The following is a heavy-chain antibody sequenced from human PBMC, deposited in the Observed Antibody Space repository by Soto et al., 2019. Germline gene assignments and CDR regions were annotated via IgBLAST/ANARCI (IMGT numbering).Heavy chain of an antibody. CDR2: IKSKTDGGTT. CDR3: TTDLAAAGYYYYGMDV. V-gene: IGHV3-15*01. J-gene: IGHJ6*02. CDR1: GFTFSNAW. D-gene: IGHD6-13*01. Sequence: VGSLRLSCAASGFTFSNAWMSWVRQAPGKGLEWVGRIKSKTDGGTTDYAAPVKGRFTISRDDSKNTLYLQMNSLKTEDTAVYYCTTDLAAAGYYYYGMDVWGQGTTVTVSS.